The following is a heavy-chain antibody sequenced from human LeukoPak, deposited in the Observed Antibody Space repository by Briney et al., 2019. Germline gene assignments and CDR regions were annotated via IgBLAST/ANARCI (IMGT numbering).Heavy chain of an antibody. V-gene: IGHV4-38-2*02. J-gene: IGHJ4*02. CDR2: IYHTGET. CDR1: GYSISSGYY. CDR3: ARGRFAELLFDI. D-gene: IGHD3-10*01. Sequence: SETLSLTCTVTGYSISSGYYWGWLRQSPGKGLEWIASIYHTGETHYHPSLKSRVSISVDTSNNQFSLRSTSATAADTAMYYCARGRFAELLFDIWGQGTLVTVSS.